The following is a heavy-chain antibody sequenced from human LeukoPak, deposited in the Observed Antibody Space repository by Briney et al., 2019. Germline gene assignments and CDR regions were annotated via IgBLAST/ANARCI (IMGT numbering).Heavy chain of an antibody. CDR2: VFDSGRT. V-gene: IGHV4-59*11. D-gene: IGHD5-18*01. J-gene: IGHJ4*02. CDR3: TTIKRGNIFGYFDF. Sequence: SETLSLTCTVSGGSMTTHHWDWIRQTPGKGLEWIGYVFDSGRTKENPSLKSRVTLSADTSKNQLSLRLSSVTAADTAVYYCTTIKRGNIFGYFDFWGQGILVTVSS. CDR1: GGSMTTHH.